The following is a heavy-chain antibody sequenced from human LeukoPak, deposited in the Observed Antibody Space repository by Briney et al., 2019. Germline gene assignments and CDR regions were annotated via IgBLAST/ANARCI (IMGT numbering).Heavy chain of an antibody. Sequence: GGSLRLSCAASGFTFRSYPMSWVRQAPGKGLEWVANIKQDGSAKYSVGSGKGRFTTTRDNAKNSLYLQMNSLRAEDTAVYYCASHYGDYSFFDYWGQGTLVTVSS. CDR1: GFTFRSYP. CDR3: ASHYGDYSFFDY. CDR2: IKQDGSAK. V-gene: IGHV3-7*02. D-gene: IGHD4-17*01. J-gene: IGHJ4*02.